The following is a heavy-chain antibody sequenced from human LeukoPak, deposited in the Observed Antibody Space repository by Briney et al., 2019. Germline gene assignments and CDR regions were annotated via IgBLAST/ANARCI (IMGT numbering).Heavy chain of an antibody. D-gene: IGHD3-10*02. CDR1: GFTFSSYE. CDR3: AELGITMIGGV. J-gene: IGHJ6*04. Sequence: PGGSLRLSGAASGFTFSSYEMNWVRQAPGKGLKGVSYISSSGSTIYYADSVKGRFTISRDKAKNSLYLQMNSLRAEDTAVYYCAELGITMIGGVWGKGTTVTISS. CDR2: ISSSGSTI. V-gene: IGHV3-48*03.